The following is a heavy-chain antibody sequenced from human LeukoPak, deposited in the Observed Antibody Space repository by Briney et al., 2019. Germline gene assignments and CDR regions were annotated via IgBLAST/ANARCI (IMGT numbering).Heavy chain of an antibody. D-gene: IGHD5-18*01. V-gene: IGHV4-59*08. CDR1: GGSISSYY. CDR3: ARHGIVDTSRKYYFDY. CDR2: IYYSGST. J-gene: IGHJ4*02. Sequence: TPSETLSLTCTVSGGSISSYYWSWIRQPPGKGLEWIGYIYYSGSTNYNPSLKSRVTISVDTSKNQFSLELSSVTAADTAVYYCARHGIVDTSRKYYFDYWGQGTLVTVSS.